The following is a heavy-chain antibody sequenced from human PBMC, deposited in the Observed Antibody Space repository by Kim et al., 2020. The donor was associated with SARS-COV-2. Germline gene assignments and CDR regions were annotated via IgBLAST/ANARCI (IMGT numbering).Heavy chain of an antibody. D-gene: IGHD1-7*01. Sequence: SGSTTSHPSLKTPVTISVVTSRNQFSLKLNSVTAADTAVYYCVRDRELNYWGQGILVTVFS. CDR3: VRDRELNY. J-gene: IGHJ4*02. CDR2: SGST. V-gene: IGHV4-59*01.